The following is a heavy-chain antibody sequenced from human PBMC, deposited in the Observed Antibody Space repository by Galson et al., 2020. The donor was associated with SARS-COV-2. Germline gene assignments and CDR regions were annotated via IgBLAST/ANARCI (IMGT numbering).Heavy chain of an antibody. CDR3: AKYSSSPVYYSGMDV. Sequence: GESLKIPCAAPGFTYFNYRLNWVRQAPGKGLEWVSSISSSSGYIYYADSVKGRFTTSRDNAKNSLYLQMDSLRAEDTAVYYCAKYSSSPVYYSGMDVWGQGTTVTVSS. CDR2: ISSSSGYI. V-gene: IGHV3-21*01. D-gene: IGHD3-22*01. J-gene: IGHJ6*02. CDR1: GFTYFNYR.